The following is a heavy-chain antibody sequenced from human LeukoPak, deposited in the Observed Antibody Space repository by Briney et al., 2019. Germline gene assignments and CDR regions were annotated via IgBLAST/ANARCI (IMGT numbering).Heavy chain of an antibody. CDR2: MNPYSGNT. D-gene: IGHD1-26*01. CDR1: GYTFTNYD. Sequence: GDSVKVSCKASGYTFTNYDINWVRQATGQGLEWMGWMNPYSGNTGYAQEFQGRITMTRDTSISTAYMELSSLRSEDTAMYYCAKSKVGATTLPIDFWGQGTLVTVSS. J-gene: IGHJ4*02. CDR3: AKSKVGATTLPIDF. V-gene: IGHV1-8*01.